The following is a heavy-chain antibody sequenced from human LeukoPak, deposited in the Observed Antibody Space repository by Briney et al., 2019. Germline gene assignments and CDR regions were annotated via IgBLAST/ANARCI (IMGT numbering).Heavy chain of an antibody. CDR1: GFTFSNYN. J-gene: IGHJ4*02. D-gene: IGHD6-13*01. Sequence: GGSLRLSCAASGFTFSNYNMNWVRQAPGKGLEWVSYITLSSSTIYYADSVKGRFTISRDNAKNSLSLQMNSLRAEDTAVYYCARETPQSSSWTAFDYWGQGTLVTVSS. CDR2: ITLSSSTI. CDR3: ARETPQSSSWTAFDY. V-gene: IGHV3-48*01.